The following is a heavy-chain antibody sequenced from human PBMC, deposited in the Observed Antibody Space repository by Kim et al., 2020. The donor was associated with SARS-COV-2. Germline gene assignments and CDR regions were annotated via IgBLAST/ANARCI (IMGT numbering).Heavy chain of an antibody. D-gene: IGHD2-21*01. J-gene: IGHJ4*02. CDR3: ARQPCGGDCYPDY. Sequence: YHPSLKSRVTISVDTSTNQFSLKLNSVTAADTAVYYCARQPCGGDCYPDYWGQGTLVTASS. V-gene: IGHV4-39*01.